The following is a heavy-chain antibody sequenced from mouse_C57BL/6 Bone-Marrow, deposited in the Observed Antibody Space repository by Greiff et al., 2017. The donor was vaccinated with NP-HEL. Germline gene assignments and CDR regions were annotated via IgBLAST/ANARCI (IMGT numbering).Heavy chain of an antibody. CDR2: IWTGGGT. CDR3: ARKAYCSSYRYFDV. Sequence: VAPSQSLSITCTVSGFSLTSYAISWVRQPPGKGLEWLGVIWTGGGTNYNSALKSRLSISKDNSKSQVFLKMNSLQTDDTARYYCARKAYCSSYRYFDVWGTGTTVTVSS. J-gene: IGHJ1*03. CDR1: GFSLTSYA. V-gene: IGHV2-9-1*01. D-gene: IGHD1-1*01.